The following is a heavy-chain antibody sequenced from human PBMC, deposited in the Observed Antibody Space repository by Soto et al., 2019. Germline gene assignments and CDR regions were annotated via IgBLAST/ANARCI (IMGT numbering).Heavy chain of an antibody. CDR3: ARDRGGTFHL. J-gene: IGHJ1*01. Sequence: SETLSHTWTVSGGSSINYYWIWSWIRQSPGKGLEWIGSIYDTGRTNYNPSLESRVTISVDRSKNQFSLKLTSVTAADRAVYYCARDRGGTFHLWAQGTLVTVSS. V-gene: IGHV4-59*01. D-gene: IGHD1-26*01. CDR1: GGSSINYY. CDR2: IYDTGRT.